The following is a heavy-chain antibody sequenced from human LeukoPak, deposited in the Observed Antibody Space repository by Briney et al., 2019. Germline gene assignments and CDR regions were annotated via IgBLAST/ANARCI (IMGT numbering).Heavy chain of an antibody. D-gene: IGHD3-16*01. CDR2: IYSGGST. CDR3: ARDPPMITFGESLNWFDP. Sequence: GGSLRLSCAASGFTVSSNYMSWVRQAPGKGLEWVSVIYSGGSTYYADSVKGRFTISRDNSKNTLYLQMNSLRAEDTAVYYCARDPPMITFGESLNWFDPWGQGTLVTGSS. CDR1: GFTVSSNY. V-gene: IGHV3-66*01. J-gene: IGHJ5*02.